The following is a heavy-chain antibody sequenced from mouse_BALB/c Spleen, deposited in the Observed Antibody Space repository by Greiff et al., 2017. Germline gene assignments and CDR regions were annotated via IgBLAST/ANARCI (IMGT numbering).Heavy chain of an antibody. CDR1: GDSITSGY. V-gene: IGHV3-8*02. J-gene: IGHJ2*01. D-gene: IGHD2-2*01. CDR2: ISYSGST. Sequence: DVKLVESGPSLVKPSQTLSLTCSVTGDSITSGYWNWIRKFPGNKLEYMGYISYSGSTYYNPSLKSRISITRDTSKNQYYLQLNSVTTEDTATYYCARNYGYDGGYYFDYWGQGTTLTVSS. CDR3: ARNYGYDGGYYFDY.